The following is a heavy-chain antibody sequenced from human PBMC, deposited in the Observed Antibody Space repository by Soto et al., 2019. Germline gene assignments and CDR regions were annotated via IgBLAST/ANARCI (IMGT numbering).Heavy chain of an antibody. CDR1: GYTFTSYG. V-gene: IGHV1-18*01. J-gene: IGHJ4*02. CDR3: ARVGGYYDSSGYRDFDY. Sequence: ASVKVSCKASGYTFTSYGISWVRQAPGQGLEWMGWISAYNGNTNYAQKLQGRVTMTTDTSTSTAYMELRSLRSDDTAVYYCARVGGYYDSSGYRDFDYWGQGTLVTVSS. CDR2: ISAYNGNT. D-gene: IGHD3-22*01.